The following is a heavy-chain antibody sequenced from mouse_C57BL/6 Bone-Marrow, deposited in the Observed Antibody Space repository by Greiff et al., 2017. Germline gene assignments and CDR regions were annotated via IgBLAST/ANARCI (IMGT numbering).Heavy chain of an antibody. V-gene: IGHV14-4*01. J-gene: IGHJ2*01. CDR1: GYTINDAY. CDR3: TTYLYSPFDY. CDR2: IDPENGDT. Sequence: VQLQQSGAELVRPGASVKLSCTASGYTINDAYMHWVKQRPGQGLEWIGWIDPENGDTKYASKFQGKATIPADTSSNTAYLPLSRLTSEDAAVCDCTTYLYSPFDYWGQGTTLTVSS. D-gene: IGHD2-12*01.